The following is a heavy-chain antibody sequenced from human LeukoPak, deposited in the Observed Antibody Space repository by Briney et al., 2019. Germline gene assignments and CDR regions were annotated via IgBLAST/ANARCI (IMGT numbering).Heavy chain of an antibody. J-gene: IGHJ3*02. CDR2: ISSSSSYI. Sequence: PGGSLRLSCAASGFTFSNYSMNWVRQAPGKGLEWVSSISSSSSYIYYADSVKGRFTISRDNAKNSLYLQMNSLRAEDTAVYYCARAPGGDFWNAFDIWGQGTMVTVSS. V-gene: IGHV3-21*01. D-gene: IGHD3-3*01. CDR3: ARAPGGDFWNAFDI. CDR1: GFTFSNYS.